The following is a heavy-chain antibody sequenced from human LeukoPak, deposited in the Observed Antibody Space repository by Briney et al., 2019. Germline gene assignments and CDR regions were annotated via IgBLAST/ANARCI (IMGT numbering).Heavy chain of an antibody. CDR3: ARDLGCSSTSCYNHYFDY. J-gene: IGHJ4*02. V-gene: IGHV1-69*13. D-gene: IGHD2-2*02. Sequence: SVKVSCKASGGTFSSYAISWVRQAPGQGLEWMGGIIPIFGTANYAQKFQGRVTITADESTSTAYMELSSLRSEDTAVYYCARDLGCSSTSCYNHYFDYWRQGTLVTVSS. CDR2: IIPIFGTA. CDR1: GGTFSSYA.